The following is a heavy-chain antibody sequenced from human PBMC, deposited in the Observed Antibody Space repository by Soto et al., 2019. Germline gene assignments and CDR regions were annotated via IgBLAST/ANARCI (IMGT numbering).Heavy chain of an antibody. D-gene: IGHD3-3*01. CDR1: GYTFTSYG. V-gene: IGHV1-18*01. Sequence: ASVKVSCKASGYTFTSYGISWVRQAPGQGLEWMGWISAYNGNTNYAQKLQGRVTMTTDTSTSTAYMELRSLRSDDTAVYYCARDMTRAKYYDFWRGYYPFFDYWGQGTLVTVCS. CDR3: ARDMTRAKYYDFWRGYYPFFDY. CDR2: ISAYNGNT. J-gene: IGHJ4*02.